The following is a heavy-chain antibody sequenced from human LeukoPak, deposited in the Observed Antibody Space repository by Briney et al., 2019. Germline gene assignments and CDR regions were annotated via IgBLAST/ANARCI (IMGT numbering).Heavy chain of an antibody. D-gene: IGHD2-2*02. J-gene: IGHJ3*02. CDR1: GFSFSSYA. CDR2: ISDSGTST. V-gene: IGHV3-23*01. CDR3: AKGLIVPAAIPGAFDI. Sequence: PGGSLRLSCAASGFSFSSYAMSWVRQAPGKGLEWVSAISDSGTSTYYADSVRGRFTISRDNSKNTLYLQMNSLRAEDTAVYYCAKGLIVPAAIPGAFDIWGQGTMVTVSS.